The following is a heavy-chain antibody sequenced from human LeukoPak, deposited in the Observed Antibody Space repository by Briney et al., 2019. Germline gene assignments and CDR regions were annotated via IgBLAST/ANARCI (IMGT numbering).Heavy chain of an antibody. D-gene: IGHD3-3*01. CDR2: IYSGGST. J-gene: IGHJ5*02. CDR1: GFTVSSNY. CDR3: ARDQLRFLEWLSRTHWFDP. Sequence: GGSLRLSCAASGFTVSSNYMSWVRQAPGKGLEWVSVIYSGGSTYYADSVKGRFTISRDNSKNTLYLQMNSLRAEDTAVYYCARDQLRFLEWLSRTHWFDPWGQGTLVTVSS. V-gene: IGHV3-53*01.